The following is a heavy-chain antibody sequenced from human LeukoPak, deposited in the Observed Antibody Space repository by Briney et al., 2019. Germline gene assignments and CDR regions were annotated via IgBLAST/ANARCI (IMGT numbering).Heavy chain of an antibody. D-gene: IGHD1-26*01. V-gene: IGHV3-73*01. CDR1: GFTFSGSA. CDR3: TRGAGLTGY. CDR2: IRSKANSYTT. J-gene: IGHJ4*02. Sequence: GGSLRLSCAASGFTFSGSAMHWVRQASGKGLEWVGRIRSKANSYTTAYAASVKGRFTISGDDSKNTAYLQMNSLKTEDTAVYYCTRGAGLTGYWGQGTLVTVSS.